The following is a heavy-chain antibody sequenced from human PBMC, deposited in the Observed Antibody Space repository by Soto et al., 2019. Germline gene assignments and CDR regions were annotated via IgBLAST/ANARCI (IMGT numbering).Heavy chain of an antibody. Sequence: QVQLQESGPGLLKPSETLSLTCTVSGGSISSYYWSWIRQPPGKGLEWIGYTYSTGSTNYNPSLKSRVTISADTSKNQFSLSLTSVTAADTAVYYCARHSGGYNGFDFSYWGQGALVTVSS. CDR3: ARHSGGYNGFDFSY. CDR2: TYSTGST. V-gene: IGHV4-59*08. D-gene: IGHD5-12*01. CDR1: GGSISSYY. J-gene: IGHJ4*02.